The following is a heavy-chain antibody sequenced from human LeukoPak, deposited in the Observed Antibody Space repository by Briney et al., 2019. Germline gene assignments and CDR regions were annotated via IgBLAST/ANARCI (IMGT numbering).Heavy chain of an antibody. Sequence: PGGSLRLSCAASGFTFDDYAMHWVRQAPGKGLEWVSGISWNSGSIGYADSVKGRFTISRDNAKNSLYLQMNSLRAEDTALYYCAKPKMSWYDAFDIWGQGTMVTVSS. CDR3: AKPKMSWYDAFDI. D-gene: IGHD6-13*01. CDR1: GFTFDDYA. CDR2: ISWNSGSI. J-gene: IGHJ3*02. V-gene: IGHV3-9*01.